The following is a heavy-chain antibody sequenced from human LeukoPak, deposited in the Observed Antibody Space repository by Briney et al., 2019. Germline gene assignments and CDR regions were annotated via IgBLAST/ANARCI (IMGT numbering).Heavy chain of an antibody. CDR1: GYTFTSYG. CDR2: IGAYNGNT. CDR3: ARDLAAAGRDDY. V-gene: IGHV1-18*01. Sequence: ASVKVSCKASGYTFTSYGISWVRQAPGQGLEWMGWIGAYNGNTNYAQKLQGRVTMTTDTSTSTAYMELRSLRSDDTAVYYCARDLAAAGRDDYWGQGTLVTVSS. J-gene: IGHJ4*02. D-gene: IGHD6-13*01.